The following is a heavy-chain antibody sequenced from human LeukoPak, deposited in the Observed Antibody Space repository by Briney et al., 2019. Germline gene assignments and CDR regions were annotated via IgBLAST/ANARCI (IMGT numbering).Heavy chain of an antibody. D-gene: IGHD2-2*01. V-gene: IGHV3-30*19. Sequence: GRSLRLSCAASGFTFNGYGMHWVRQAPGKGLEWMAFITSDERAKYYADSVKGRFTISRENFKNTLYLQMNSLTVEDTAVYYCARGCSSTSCHVLDYWGQGTLVTVSS. CDR1: GFTFNGYG. CDR3: ARGCSSTSCHVLDY. J-gene: IGHJ4*02. CDR2: ITSDERAK.